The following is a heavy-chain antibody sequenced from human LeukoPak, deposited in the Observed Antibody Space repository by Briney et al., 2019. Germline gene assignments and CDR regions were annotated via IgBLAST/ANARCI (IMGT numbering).Heavy chain of an antibody. CDR3: ARGNPKHYYYYYMDV. CDR2: MNPNSGNT. J-gene: IGHJ6*03. CDR1: GYSFTSYD. Sequence: GASVKVSCKASGYSFTSYDINWVRQATGQGLEWMGRMNPNSGNTGYAQKFQGRVTMTRNTSISTAYMELSSLRSEDTAVYYCARGNPKHYYYYYMDVWGKGTTVTISS. V-gene: IGHV1-8*01.